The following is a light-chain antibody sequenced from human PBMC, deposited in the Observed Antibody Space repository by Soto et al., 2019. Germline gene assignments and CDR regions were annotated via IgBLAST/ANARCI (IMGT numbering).Light chain of an antibody. J-gene: IGKJ1*01. CDR2: DAS. CDR1: QGISSW. V-gene: IGKV1-5*01. Sequence: DIQMTQSPSTLSASVGDRVTITCRASQGISSWLAWYQQKPGKAPKLLIYDASSLESGVPARFSGSRSGTEFTLTISSLQPDDCATYYCQQYNSYSWTFGQGTKVEIK. CDR3: QQYNSYSWT.